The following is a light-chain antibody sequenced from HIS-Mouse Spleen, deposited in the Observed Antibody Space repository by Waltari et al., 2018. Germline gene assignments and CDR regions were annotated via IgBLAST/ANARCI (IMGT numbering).Light chain of an antibody. Sequence: EIVLTQSPATLSLSPGERATLSFRASQSVSSYLAWYQQKPGQAPRLLIYDASNRATGIPARFSGSGSGTDFTLTISSLEPEDFAVYYCQQRSNWPTFGGGTKVEIK. CDR2: DAS. J-gene: IGKJ4*01. CDR3: QQRSNWPT. V-gene: IGKV3-11*01. CDR1: QSVSSY.